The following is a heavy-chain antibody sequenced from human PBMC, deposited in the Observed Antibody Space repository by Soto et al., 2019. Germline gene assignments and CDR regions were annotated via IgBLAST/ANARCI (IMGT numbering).Heavy chain of an antibody. CDR3: DQEGSDCQKGPCVGT. D-gene: IGHD2-21*02. J-gene: IGHJ5*02. CDR2: ISGRGDRT. CDR1: GLTLNTYS. V-gene: IGHV3-23*01. Sequence: GSLSRSWLAAGLTLNTYSIGWVRQTPGKGLEWVSAISGRGDRTYYADSVKGRFTISRDNSKYTLHLQMNTLRVEDPAVYYCDQEGSDCQKGPCVGTWGQGALVTASS.